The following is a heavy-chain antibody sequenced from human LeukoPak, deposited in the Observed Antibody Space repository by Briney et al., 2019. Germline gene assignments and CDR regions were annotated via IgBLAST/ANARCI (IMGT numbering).Heavy chain of an antibody. D-gene: IGHD3-22*01. J-gene: IGHJ3*02. CDR1: GFTFDDYG. Sequence: GGSLRLSCAASGFTFDDYGMRWVRQAPGKGLEWVSGINWNGGSTGYVDSVKGRFTISRDNAKNSLYLQMNSLRAEDTALYYCARDGYYDSSGYYGPFDIWGQGTMVTVSS. CDR3: ARDGYYDSSGYYGPFDI. V-gene: IGHV3-20*04. CDR2: INWNGGST.